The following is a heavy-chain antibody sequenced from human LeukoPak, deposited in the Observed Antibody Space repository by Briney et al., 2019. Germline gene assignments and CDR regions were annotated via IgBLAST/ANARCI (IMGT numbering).Heavy chain of an antibody. CDR2: INHSGST. J-gene: IGHJ3*02. D-gene: IGHD3-22*01. V-gene: IGHV4-34*01. CDR1: GGSFSGYY. Sequence: PSETLSLTCAVYGGSFSGYYWSWIRQPPGKGLEWIGEINHSGSTNYNPSLKSRVTISLDTSRNQFSLKLSSVTAADTAVYYCARDAHYYDSSGYYLDAFDIWGQGTMVTVSS. CDR3: ARDAHYYDSSGYYLDAFDI.